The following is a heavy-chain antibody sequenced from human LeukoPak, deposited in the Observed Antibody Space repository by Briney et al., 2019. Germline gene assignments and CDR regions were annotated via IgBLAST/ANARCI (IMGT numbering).Heavy chain of an antibody. CDR2: ISGGGDTT. Sequence: GGSLRLSCAASRFTFSSYAMSWVRQAPGKGPEWVSAISGGGDTTYYADSVKGRFTISRDKSKNTLFLQMNSLRAEDTAVYYCAKDAPITILVTKPFDSWGQGTLVTVSS. CDR1: RFTFSSYA. D-gene: IGHD3-9*01. J-gene: IGHJ4*02. CDR3: AKDAPITILVTKPFDS. V-gene: IGHV3-23*01.